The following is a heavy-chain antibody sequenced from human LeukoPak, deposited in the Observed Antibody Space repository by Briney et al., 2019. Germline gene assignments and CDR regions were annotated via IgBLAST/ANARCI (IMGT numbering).Heavy chain of an antibody. CDR2: MYHSGST. CDR3: ARGAMVRGIQYYMDV. CDR1: NYSISTDYY. D-gene: IGHD3-10*01. Sequence: SETLSLTCTVSNYSISTDYYWGWIRQPPGKGLEWIGTMYHSGSTYYNPSLKSRVTISVDTSKNQFSLKLSSVTAADTAVYYCARGAMVRGIQYYMDVWGKGTTVTISS. V-gene: IGHV4-38-2*02. J-gene: IGHJ6*03.